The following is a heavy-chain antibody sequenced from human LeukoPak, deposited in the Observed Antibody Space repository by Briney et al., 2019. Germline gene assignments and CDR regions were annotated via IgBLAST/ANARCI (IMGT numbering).Heavy chain of an antibody. CDR2: IYWNDDK. V-gene: IGHV2-5*01. J-gene: IGHJ4*02. Sequence: ASGPTLVNPTQTLTLTCTFSGFSLSTSGVGVGWIRQPPGKALEWLALIYWNDDKRYSPSLKSRLTITKDTSKNQVVLTMTNMDPVDTATYYCAHRTVLYSGSPVLGFDYWGQGTLVTVSS. D-gene: IGHD1-26*01. CDR1: GFSLSTSGVG. CDR3: AHRTVLYSGSPVLGFDY.